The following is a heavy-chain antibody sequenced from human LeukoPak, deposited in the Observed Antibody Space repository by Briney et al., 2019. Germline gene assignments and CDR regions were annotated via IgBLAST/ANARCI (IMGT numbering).Heavy chain of an antibody. D-gene: IGHD6-13*01. CDR2: IYYSGST. CDR1: GGSISSGDYY. J-gene: IGHJ4*02. Sequence: SETLSLTCTVSGGSISSGDYYWSWIRQPPGKGLEWIGYIYYSGSTYYNPSLKSRVTISVDTSKNQCSLKLSSVTAADTAVYYCARELAAGPYYFDYWGQGTLVTVSS. CDR3: ARELAAGPYYFDY. V-gene: IGHV4-30-4*08.